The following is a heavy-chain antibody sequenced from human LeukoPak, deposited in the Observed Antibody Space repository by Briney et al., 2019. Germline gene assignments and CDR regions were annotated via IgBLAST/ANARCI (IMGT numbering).Heavy chain of an antibody. J-gene: IGHJ4*02. V-gene: IGHV3-21*01. Sequence: GGSLRLSCAASGFTFSSYSMNWVRQAPGKGLEWVSSISSSSSYIYYADSVKGRFTISGDNAKNSLYLQMNSLRAEDTAVYYCARDDHNWNDIDYWGQGTLVTVSS. CDR1: GFTFSSYS. D-gene: IGHD1-20*01. CDR2: ISSSSSYI. CDR3: ARDDHNWNDIDY.